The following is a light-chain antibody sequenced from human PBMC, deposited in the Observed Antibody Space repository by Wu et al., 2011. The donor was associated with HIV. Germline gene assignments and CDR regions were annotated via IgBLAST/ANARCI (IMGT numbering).Light chain of an antibody. J-gene: IGKJ4*01. V-gene: IGKV3-15*01. Sequence: EIVMTQSPATLSVSPGERATLSCRASQSVSSNLAWYQQKPGQAPRLLIYGASTRATGIPARFSGSGSGTEFTLTISSMQSEDFAVYYCQQXGSSPVXTFGGGTKVEIK. CDR1: QSVSSN. CDR2: GAS. CDR3: QQXGSSPVXT.